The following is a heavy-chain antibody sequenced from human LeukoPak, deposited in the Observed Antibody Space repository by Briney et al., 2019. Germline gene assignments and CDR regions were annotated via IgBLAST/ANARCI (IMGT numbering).Heavy chain of an antibody. CDR3: ARQWNWNQGGPFDI. CDR1: GYTFSNYD. Sequence: ASVTVSCKASGYTFSNYDINWMRPATGQGLEWMAWMSPTNGDPGLAQKFQGRVTLTRDNSLGPAYMELTSLTSEDTAVYCCARQWNWNQGGPFDIWGQGTLVTVSS. CDR2: MSPTNGDP. J-gene: IGHJ3*02. V-gene: IGHV1-8*03. D-gene: IGHD1-1*01.